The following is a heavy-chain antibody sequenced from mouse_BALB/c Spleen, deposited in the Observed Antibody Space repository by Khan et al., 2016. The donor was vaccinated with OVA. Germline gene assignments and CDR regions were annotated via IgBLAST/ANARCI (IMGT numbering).Heavy chain of an antibody. Sequence: LQQSGAELVRPGVSVKISCKGSGYTFTDYAMHWVKQSHAKSLEWIGVISTYYGDADYNQKFKGKATMTVDKSSSTAYMELARLTSEDSAIYYWARGGGNSRFAYWGQGTLVTVSA. D-gene: IGHD2-1*01. J-gene: IGHJ3*01. V-gene: IGHV1S137*01. CDR3: ARGGGNSRFAY. CDR1: GYTFTDYA. CDR2: ISTYYGDA.